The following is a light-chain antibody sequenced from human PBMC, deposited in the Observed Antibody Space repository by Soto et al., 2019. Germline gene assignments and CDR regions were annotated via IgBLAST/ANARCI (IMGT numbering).Light chain of an antibody. CDR1: QSVSSN. CDR3: QQYNNWPLT. Sequence: EIVLTQSPATLSLSPGERATLSCRASQSVSSNSLAWYQQKPGQAPRLLIYDASTRATGIPARFSGSASGTEFTLTISSLLSEDFAVYYCQQYNNWPLTFGGGTKVEMK. V-gene: IGKV3D-15*01. J-gene: IGKJ4*01. CDR2: DAS.